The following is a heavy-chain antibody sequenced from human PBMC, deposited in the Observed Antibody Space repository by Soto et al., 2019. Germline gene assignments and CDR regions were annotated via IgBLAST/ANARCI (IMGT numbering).Heavy chain of an antibody. J-gene: IGHJ5*02. D-gene: IGHD4-17*01. CDR3: ARVDYGDNL. CDR2: IIPIFGTA. CDR1: GGTFSSYA. V-gene: IGHV1-69*13. Sequence: GASVKVSCEASGGTFSSYAISWVRQAPGQGLEWMGGIIPIFGTANYAQKFQGRVTITADESTSTAYMELRSLRSKDTAGYYCARVDYGDNLWGQGTLVTVSS.